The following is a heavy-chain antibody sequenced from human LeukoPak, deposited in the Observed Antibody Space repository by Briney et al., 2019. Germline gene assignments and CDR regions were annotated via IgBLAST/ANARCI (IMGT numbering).Heavy chain of an antibody. J-gene: IGHJ4*02. CDR3: AKDQDFWSGYYTN. CDR1: GFTFSSYA. CDR2: ISGSGGST. Sequence: PGGSLRLSCAASGFTFSSYAMSWVRQAPGKGLEWVSAISGSGGSTYYADSVKGRFTISRDNSENTLYLQMNSLRAEDTAVYYCAKDQDFWSGYYTNWGQGTLVTVSS. V-gene: IGHV3-23*01. D-gene: IGHD3-3*01.